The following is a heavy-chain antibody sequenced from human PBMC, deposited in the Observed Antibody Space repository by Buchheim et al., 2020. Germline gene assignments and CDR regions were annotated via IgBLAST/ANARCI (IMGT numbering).Heavy chain of an antibody. Sequence: QVQLVQSGAEVKKPGSSVKVSCKASGGTFSGYSMSWVRQAPGQGLEWMGWIIPNIGGANYAQKFQGRVTITGDTSTSTASMELSRLRSDDTAVYYCARDSRSVKIFVVVIGGLDDWGQGTT. CDR1: GGTFSGYS. D-gene: IGHD2-2*01. V-gene: IGHV1-69*06. CDR3: ARDSRSVKIFVVVIGGLDD. J-gene: IGHJ6*02. CDR2: IIPNIGGA.